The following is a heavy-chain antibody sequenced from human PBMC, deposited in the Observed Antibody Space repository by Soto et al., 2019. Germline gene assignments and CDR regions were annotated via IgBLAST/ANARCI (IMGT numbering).Heavy chain of an antibody. J-gene: IGHJ3*01. CDR1: GFTFSSYG. D-gene: IGHD5-18*01. V-gene: IGHV3-30*18. CDR2: ISYDGSNK. CDR3: AKGDLDTAVVNSPDAFDF. Sequence: PLILSCAASGFTFSSYGMHWVRQAPGKGLEWVAVISYDGSNKYYADSVKGRFTISRDNSKNTLYLQMNSLRAEDTAVYYCAKGDLDTAVVNSPDAFDFWGPGTMVTVSS.